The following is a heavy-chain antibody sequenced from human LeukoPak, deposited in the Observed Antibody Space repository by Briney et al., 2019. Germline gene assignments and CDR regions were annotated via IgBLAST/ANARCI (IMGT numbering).Heavy chain of an antibody. CDR2: ISAYNGNT. Sequence: ASVSVSCAPSRYTFTTLVISCVRQAPGHGGEGMGWISAYNGNTNYAQKLQVRVTMTTDTSTSTAYMELRSLRSDDTAVYYCARDHYVYSSGSGYYFDYWGQGTLVTVSS. CDR1: RYTFTTLV. D-gene: IGHD6-25*01. CDR3: ARDHYVYSSGSGYYFDY. J-gene: IGHJ4*02. V-gene: IGHV1-18*01.